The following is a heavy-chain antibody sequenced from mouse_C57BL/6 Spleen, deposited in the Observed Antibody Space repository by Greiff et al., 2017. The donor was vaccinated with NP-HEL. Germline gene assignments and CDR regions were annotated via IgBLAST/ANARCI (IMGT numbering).Heavy chain of an antibody. CDR3: AIGVDGYYEDYAMDY. V-gene: IGHV1-80*01. CDR2: IYPGDGDT. Sequence: VQLQQSGAELVKPGASVKISCKASGYAFSSYWMNWVKQRPGKGLEWIGQIYPGDGDTNYNGKFKGKATLTADKSSSTAYMQLSSLTSEDSAVYFCAIGVDGYYEDYAMDYWGQGTSVTVSS. CDR1: GYAFSSYW. J-gene: IGHJ4*01. D-gene: IGHD2-3*01.